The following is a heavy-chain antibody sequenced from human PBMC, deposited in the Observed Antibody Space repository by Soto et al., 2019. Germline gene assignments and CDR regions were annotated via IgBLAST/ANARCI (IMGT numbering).Heavy chain of an antibody. V-gene: IGHV3-30-3*01. CDR1: GFTFSSYA. CDR3: ARFKGCSGGSCYPYFDY. D-gene: IGHD2-15*01. CDR2: ISYDGSNK. Sequence: QVQLVESGGGVVQPGRSLRLSCAASGFTFSSYAMHWVRQAPGKGLEWVAVISYDGSNKYYADSVKGRFTISRDNSKKTLYLQMNSLRAEDTAVYYCARFKGCSGGSCYPYFDYLGQGTLVTVSS. J-gene: IGHJ4*02.